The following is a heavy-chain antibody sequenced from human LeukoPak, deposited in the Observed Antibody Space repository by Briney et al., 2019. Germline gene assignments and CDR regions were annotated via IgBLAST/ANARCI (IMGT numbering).Heavy chain of an antibody. CDR2: INGDGTST. CDR1: GFTFRSHW. CDR3: AKLVGATTGIDY. V-gene: IGHV3-74*01. J-gene: IGHJ4*02. Sequence: GGSLRLSCAASGFTFRSHWMHWVRQAPGKGLVWVARINGDGTSTRYADSVKGRFTISRDNAKNTVYLQMNSLSAEDTAVYYCAKLVGATTGIDYWGQGTLVTVSS. D-gene: IGHD1-26*01.